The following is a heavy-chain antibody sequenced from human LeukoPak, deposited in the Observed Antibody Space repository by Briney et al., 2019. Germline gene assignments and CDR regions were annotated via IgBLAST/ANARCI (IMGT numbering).Heavy chain of an antibody. J-gene: IGHJ6*02. D-gene: IGHD4-23*01. CDR3: ARDPVDDLTTVEEVSLYYYYGMDV. V-gene: IGHV4-30-4*01. Sequence: SETLSLTCTVSGGSISSGDYYWSWIRQPPGKGLEWIGYIYYSGSTYYNPSLKSRVTISVDTSKNQFSLKLSSVTAADTAVYYCARDPVDDLTTVEEVSLYYYYGMDVWGQGTTVTVSS. CDR1: GGSISSGDYY. CDR2: IYYSGST.